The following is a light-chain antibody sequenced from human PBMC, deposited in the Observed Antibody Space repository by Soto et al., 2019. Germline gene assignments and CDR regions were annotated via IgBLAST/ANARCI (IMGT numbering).Light chain of an antibody. Sequence: LLTQSPATLPVAPGERATLSCRASQSVSSNLAWYPQQPGQAPRLXIYGASTRAAGTPARFSGSGSRTEFTLTISRLQSEDFSVYSCKQHKTWPPSTFAQRTRLEI. CDR1: QSVSSN. CDR3: KQHKTWPPST. CDR2: GAS. V-gene: IGKV3-15*01. J-gene: IGKJ5*01.